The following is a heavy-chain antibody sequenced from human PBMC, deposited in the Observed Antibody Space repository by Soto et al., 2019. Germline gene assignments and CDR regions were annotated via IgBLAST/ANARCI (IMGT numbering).Heavy chain of an antibody. CDR3: ARGVVTGIMITFGGVTAMAPDY. V-gene: IGHV4-59*12. J-gene: IGHJ4*02. CDR2: IYYSGST. D-gene: IGHD3-16*01. CDR1: GGSISSYY. Sequence: SDTLSLTCTVSGGSISSYYWSWIRQPPGKGLEWIGYIYYSGSTNYNPSLKSRVTISVDTSKNQFSLKLSSVTAADTAVYYCARGVVTGIMITFGGVTAMAPDYWGQGTLVTVSS.